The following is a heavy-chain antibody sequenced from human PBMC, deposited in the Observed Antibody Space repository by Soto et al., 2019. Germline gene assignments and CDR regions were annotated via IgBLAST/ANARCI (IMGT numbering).Heavy chain of an antibody. J-gene: IGHJ4*02. V-gene: IGHV4-31*03. D-gene: IGHD3-22*01. CDR1: GGSISSGGYY. CDR2: IYYSGST. Sequence: PSETLSLTCTVSGGSISSGGYYWSWIRQNPGKGLEWIGYIYYSGSTYYNPSLKSRVTISVDTSKNQFSLKLSSVTAADTAVYYFALIHGDYYDSSGYPYFDYWGQGTLVTSPQ. CDR3: ALIHGDYYDSSGYPYFDY.